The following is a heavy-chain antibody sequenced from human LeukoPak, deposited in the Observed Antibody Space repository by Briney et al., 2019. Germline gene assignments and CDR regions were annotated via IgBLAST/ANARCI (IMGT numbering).Heavy chain of an antibody. CDR3: ARDAPWQWLVGPRNGPHHDGNDY. CDR1: GYTFTSYG. CDR2: ISAYNGNT. V-gene: IGHV1-18*04. D-gene: IGHD6-19*01. J-gene: IGHJ4*02. Sequence: ASVKVSCKASGYTFTSYGISWVRQAPGQGLEWMGWISAYNGNTNYAQKLQGRVTMTTDTSTSTAYMELRSLRSDDTAVYYCARDAPWQWLVGPRNGPHHDGNDYWDQGTLVTVSS.